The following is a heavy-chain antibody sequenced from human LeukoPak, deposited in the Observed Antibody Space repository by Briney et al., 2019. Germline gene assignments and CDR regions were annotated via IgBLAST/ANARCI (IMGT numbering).Heavy chain of an antibody. CDR3: AVGKRYDNTYGMDV. D-gene: IGHD3-22*01. CDR2: INHSGNI. Sequence: PSETLSLTCAVYGGSFSGYFWDWIRQFPGKGLEWIGEINHSGNINYNPSLKSRLTLSVDTSKNQFSLNLKSVTAADTAVYYCAVGKRYDNTYGMDVWAKGPRSPSP. CDR1: GGSFSGYF. J-gene: IGHJ6*02. V-gene: IGHV4-34*01.